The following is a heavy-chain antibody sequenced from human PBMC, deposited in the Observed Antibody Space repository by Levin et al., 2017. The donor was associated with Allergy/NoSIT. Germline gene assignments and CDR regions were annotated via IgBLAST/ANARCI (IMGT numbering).Heavy chain of an antibody. CDR2: INAGNGNT. D-gene: IGHD3-22*01. CDR3: ARDHATMISWWFDP. V-gene: IGHV1-3*01. J-gene: IGHJ5*02. CDR1: GYTFTSYA. Sequence: GESLKISCKASGYTFTSYAMHWVRQAPGQRLEWMGWINAGNGNTKYSQKFQGRVTITRDTSASTAYMELSSLRSEDTAVYYCARDHATMISWWFDPWGQGTLVTVSS.